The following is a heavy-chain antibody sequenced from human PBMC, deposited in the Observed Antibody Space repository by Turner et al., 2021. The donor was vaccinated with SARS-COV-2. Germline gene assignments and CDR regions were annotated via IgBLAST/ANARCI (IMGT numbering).Heavy chain of an antibody. CDR1: GFTFSKFF. V-gene: IGHV3-74*01. CDR3: VRSDVNAWYGLLDY. Sequence: EVQLVESGVGLVQPEGSLRLSCAASGFTFSKFFMHWVRQAPGKGLVWVSRISDDGSSPAYADSVKGRFTISRDNAKNTLYLQMNSLTAEDSAVYYCVRSDVNAWYGLLDYWGQGTLVTVSS. CDR2: ISDDGSSP. J-gene: IGHJ4*02. D-gene: IGHD3-16*01.